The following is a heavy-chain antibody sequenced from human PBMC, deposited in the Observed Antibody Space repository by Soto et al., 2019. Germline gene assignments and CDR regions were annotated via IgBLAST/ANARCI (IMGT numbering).Heavy chain of an antibody. D-gene: IGHD1-7*01. CDR2: TYYRSKWYN. CDR1: GDSVSSNSAA. V-gene: IGHV6-1*01. Sequence: KQSQTLSLTCAISGDSVSSNSAAWNWIRQSPSRGLEWLGRTYYRSKWYNDYAVSVKSRITINPDTSKNQFSLQLNSVTPEDTAVYYCARVAPYNWNYDFSFDYWGQGTLVTVSS. J-gene: IGHJ4*02. CDR3: ARVAPYNWNYDFSFDY.